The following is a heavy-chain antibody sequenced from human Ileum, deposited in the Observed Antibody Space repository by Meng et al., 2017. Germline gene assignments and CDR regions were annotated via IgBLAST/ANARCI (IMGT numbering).Heavy chain of an antibody. V-gene: IGHV4-30-4*01. Sequence: QVQLQESGPGLVKPSQTLSLTCSVSGCSFSSDNYYWTWIRQTPGKGLEWIGLTYYNGSPFYNPSLRSRVTISVDTSKDQFSLKLTSVTAADTAVYYCARERRHYYGSGSFDYWGQGILVTVSS. CDR1: GCSFSSDNYY. CDR3: ARERRHYYGSGSFDY. J-gene: IGHJ4*02. D-gene: IGHD3-10*01. CDR2: TYYNGSP.